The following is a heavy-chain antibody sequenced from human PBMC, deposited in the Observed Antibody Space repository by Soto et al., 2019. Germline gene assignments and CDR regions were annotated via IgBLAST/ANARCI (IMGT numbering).Heavy chain of an antibody. Sequence: ASVKVSCKASGYTFTSYGISWVRQAPGQGLEWMGWISAYNGNTNYAQKLQGRVTMTTDTSTSTAYMELRSLRSDDTAVYYCARSTEAYCSSTSCYYYYYMDVWGKGTTVTVSS. CDR1: GYTFTSYG. V-gene: IGHV1-18*01. D-gene: IGHD2-2*01. CDR2: ISAYNGNT. CDR3: ARSTEAYCSSTSCYYYYYMDV. J-gene: IGHJ6*03.